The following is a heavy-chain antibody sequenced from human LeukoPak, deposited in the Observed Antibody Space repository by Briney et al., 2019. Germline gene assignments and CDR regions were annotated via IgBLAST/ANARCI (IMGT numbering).Heavy chain of an antibody. CDR3: AKDQHDYDFWSGSDY. CDR1: GFTFSSYA. CDR2: ISGSGGST. D-gene: IGHD3-3*01. J-gene: IGHJ4*02. V-gene: IGHV3-23*01. Sequence: GGSLRLSCAASGFTFSSYAMSWVRQAPGKGLEWVSAISGSGGSTYYADSVKGRFTISRDNSKNTLYLQMNSLRAEVTAVYYCAKDQHDYDFWSGSDYWGQGTLVTVSS.